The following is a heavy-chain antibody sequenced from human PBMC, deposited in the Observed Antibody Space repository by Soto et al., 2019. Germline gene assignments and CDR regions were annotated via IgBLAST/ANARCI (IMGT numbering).Heavy chain of an antibody. D-gene: IGHD2-21*02. CDR1: GDTFTDYY. Sequence: QVQLEQSGAEVKKPGASVKVSCKASGDTFTDYYIHWVRQAPGQGLEWMGTVNPSGGHTTYAQHFLGRITMTRDTSTSTLYMELTSVTSEDTAVYYCARGGHAVVVTAALDYWGQGTLVTVSS. J-gene: IGHJ4*02. CDR2: VNPSGGHT. CDR3: ARGGHAVVVTAALDY. V-gene: IGHV1-46*01.